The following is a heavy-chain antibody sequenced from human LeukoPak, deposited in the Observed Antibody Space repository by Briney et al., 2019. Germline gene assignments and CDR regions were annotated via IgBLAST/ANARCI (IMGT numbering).Heavy chain of an antibody. D-gene: IGHD6-19*01. CDR3: AKDPYSNGWYYFDY. J-gene: IGHJ4*02. Sequence: GGSLRLSCAASGFTVSTNYMSWVRQAPGKGLEWVSLVYSGGTTYHADSVKGRFTISRDNAKNSLYLQMNSLRAEDTALYYCAKDPYSNGWYYFDYWGQGTLVTVSS. CDR2: VYSGGTT. CDR1: GFTVSTNY. V-gene: IGHV3-53*05.